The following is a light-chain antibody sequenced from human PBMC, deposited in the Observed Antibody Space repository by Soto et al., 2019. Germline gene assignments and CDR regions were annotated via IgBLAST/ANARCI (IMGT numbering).Light chain of an antibody. CDR3: QQRSNWYT. J-gene: IGKJ2*01. Sequence: EIVLTQSPGTLSLSPGERATLSCRASQSVSSNSLAWYQQKRGQAPRLLIHGASSRATGIPDRFSGSGSGTDFTLTISRLEPEDFAVYYCQQRSNWYTFGQGTKLEIK. CDR2: GAS. V-gene: IGKV3D-20*02. CDR1: QSVSSNS.